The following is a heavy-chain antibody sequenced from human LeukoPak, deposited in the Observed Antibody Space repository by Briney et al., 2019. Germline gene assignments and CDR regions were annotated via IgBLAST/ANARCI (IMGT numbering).Heavy chain of an antibody. CDR3: ARDRSFFDY. V-gene: IGHV4-59*01. J-gene: IGHJ4*02. CDR2: IYYSGST. CDR1: GGSISSYY. Sequence: SETLSLTCTVSGGSISSYYWSWIRQPPGKGLEWIGYIYYSGSTNYNPSLKSRVTISVDTSKNQFSLKLSSVTAADTAVYYCARDRSFFDYWGQGTLVTVSS.